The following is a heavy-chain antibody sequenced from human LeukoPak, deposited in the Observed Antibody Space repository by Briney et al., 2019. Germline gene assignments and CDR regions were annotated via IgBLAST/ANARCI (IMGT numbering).Heavy chain of an antibody. D-gene: IGHD3-22*01. CDR1: GFTFDDYA. Sequence: PGGSLRLSCAASGFTFDDYAMHWVRQAPGKGLEWVSGISWNSGSIGYADSVKGRFTISRDNAKNSLYLQMNSLRAEDMALYYCAKDMTYYYDSRGGGAFDIWGQGTMVTVSS. J-gene: IGHJ3*02. CDR3: AKDMTYYYDSRGGGAFDI. V-gene: IGHV3-9*03. CDR2: ISWNSGSI.